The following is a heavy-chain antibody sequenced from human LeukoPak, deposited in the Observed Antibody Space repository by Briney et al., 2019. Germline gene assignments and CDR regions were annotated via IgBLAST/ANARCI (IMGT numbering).Heavy chain of an antibody. D-gene: IGHD6-13*01. Sequence: GGSLRLSCAASGFTFDDYAMHWVRQAPGKGLEWVSLISGDGGSTYYADSVKGRFTISRDNSKNTLYLQMNSLRAEDTAVYYCARGTRYSSSWYFDYWGQGTLVTVSS. J-gene: IGHJ4*02. CDR1: GFTFDDYA. CDR2: ISGDGGST. V-gene: IGHV3-43*02. CDR3: ARGTRYSSSWYFDY.